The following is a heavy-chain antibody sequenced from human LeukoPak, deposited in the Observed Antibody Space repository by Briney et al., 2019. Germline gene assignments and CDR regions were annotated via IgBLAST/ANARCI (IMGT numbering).Heavy chain of an antibody. V-gene: IGHV4-39*01. J-gene: IGHJ4*02. Sequence: SVTLSLTCTVSGGSIISSSYYWGWIRQPPGKELEWIGSIYYSGSTYYNPSLKSRVTISVDTSKNQFSLKLSSVTAADTAVYYCARHEVAAAAPDYWGQGTLVTVSS. D-gene: IGHD6-13*01. CDR1: GGSIISSSYY. CDR3: ARHEVAAAAPDY. CDR2: IYYSGST.